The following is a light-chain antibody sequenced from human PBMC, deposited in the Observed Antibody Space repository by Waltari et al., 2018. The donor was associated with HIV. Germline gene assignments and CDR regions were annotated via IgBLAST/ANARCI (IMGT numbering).Light chain of an antibody. CDR2: EVS. CDR1: SSDVGAYNY. Sequence: QSALTQPASVSGSPGQSITISCPGTSSDVGAYNYVSWYQQHPGKAHKLMIYEVSNRPSGVSNRFSASKSGNTASLTISGLQAEDEADYYCSSYTTNNTRVFGGGTKLTVL. CDR3: SSYTTNNTRV. J-gene: IGLJ3*02. V-gene: IGLV2-14*03.